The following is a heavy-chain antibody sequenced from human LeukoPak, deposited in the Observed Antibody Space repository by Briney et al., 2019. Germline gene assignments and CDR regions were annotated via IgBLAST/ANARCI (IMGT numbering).Heavy chain of an antibody. CDR2: IHYSGLT. J-gene: IGHJ4*02. D-gene: IGHD1-7*01. CDR3: ARDPPEDEWNSLDS. CDR1: GGSVNGYY. Sequence: SETLSLTCTVSGGSVNGYYWNWIRQAPGKGLEWIGFIHYSGLTVYSPSLQSRVSMSVDTSRNRFSLDLSSVTAADTALYYCARDPPEDEWNSLDSWGQGILVTVSS. V-gene: IGHV4-59*02.